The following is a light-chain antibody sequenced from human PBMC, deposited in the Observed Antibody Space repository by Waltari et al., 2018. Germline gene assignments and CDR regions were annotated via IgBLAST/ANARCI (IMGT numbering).Light chain of an antibody. Sequence: QSALTQTRSVSGSPGQSVTISCTGTSRDVGGNHYVSWFQQHPAKVPKLLIYDVSERPSDVPDRFSGSKSANTASLTISGLQTEDEADYYCCSFAGSYTFVFGTGTRVTVL. CDR2: DVS. V-gene: IGLV2-11*01. CDR1: SRDVGGNHY. CDR3: CSFAGSYTFV. J-gene: IGLJ1*01.